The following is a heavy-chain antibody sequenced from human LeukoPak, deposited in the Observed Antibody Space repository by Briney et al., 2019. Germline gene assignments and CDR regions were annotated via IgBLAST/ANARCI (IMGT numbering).Heavy chain of an antibody. CDR1: GFTFSSYW. J-gene: IGHJ3*02. CDR3: EYRITTTGGAFDI. Sequence: AGSLRLSCAASGFTFSSYWMHWVRQAPGKGLVWVSRINSDGSSTSYADSVKGRFTISRDHAKNTLYLQMNSLRAEDTAVYYCEYRITTTGGAFDIWGQGTMVTVSS. D-gene: IGHD3-10*01. V-gene: IGHV3-74*01. CDR2: INSDGSST.